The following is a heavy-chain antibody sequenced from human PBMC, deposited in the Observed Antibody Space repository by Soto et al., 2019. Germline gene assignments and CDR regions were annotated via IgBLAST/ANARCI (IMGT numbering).Heavy chain of an antibody. CDR2: ISAYNGNT. J-gene: IGHJ4*02. CDR3: AREPYLGVAGNFFDF. Sequence: GTSVKVSCKAYGYTFTSYGISWVRQAPGQGTEWLGWISAYNGNTNYAQKLQGRDTMTTDTSTSTAYMEQRRLRSDDTAVYYCAREPYLGVAGNFFDFWGQGTLVTVSS. V-gene: IGHV1-18*01. CDR1: GYTFTSYG. D-gene: IGHD6-19*01.